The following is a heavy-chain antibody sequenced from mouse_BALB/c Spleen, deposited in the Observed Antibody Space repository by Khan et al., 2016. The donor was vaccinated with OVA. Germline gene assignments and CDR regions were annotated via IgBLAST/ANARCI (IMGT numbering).Heavy chain of an antibody. CDR3: ARDGYGSWCAY. D-gene: IGHD2-2*01. CDR2: IYPGDGDT. V-gene: IGHV1-87*01. J-gene: IGHJ3*01. CDR1: GYTFTSYW. Sequence: QVQLKESGAELARPGASVKLSCKASGYTFTSYWMQWVKQRPGQGLEWIGAIYPGDGDTRYTQKFKGKATLTADKSSSTAYMQLSSLASEDSAVYYCARDGYGSWCAYWGQGTLVTVSA.